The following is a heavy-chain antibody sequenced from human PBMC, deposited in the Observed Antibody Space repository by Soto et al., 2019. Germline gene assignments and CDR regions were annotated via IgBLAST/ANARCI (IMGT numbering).Heavy chain of an antibody. CDR3: ARGRGYSLIPVVDDAVDV. CDR2: ISAYNGNT. V-gene: IGHV1-18*01. Sequence: GASVKVSCKASGYTFSRYGIMWVRQAPGQGLEWMGWISAYNGNTNYAQNFQGRVTMTTDTSTSTTYMELRSLRSDDTAVYFCARGRGYSLIPVVDDAVDVWGQGTLVTVSS. D-gene: IGHD5-12*01. CDR1: GYTFSRYG. J-gene: IGHJ3*01.